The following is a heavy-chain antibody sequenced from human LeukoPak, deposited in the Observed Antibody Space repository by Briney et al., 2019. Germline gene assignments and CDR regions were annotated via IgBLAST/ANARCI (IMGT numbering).Heavy chain of an antibody. CDR3: ARQAGSIRPIVVVYDAFDI. D-gene: IGHD3-22*01. CDR2: IYPGDSDT. CDR1: GYSFTSYW. V-gene: IGHV5-51*01. J-gene: IGHJ3*02. Sequence: KAGESLKISCKGSGYSFTSYWIGWVRQMPGKGLEWMGIIYPGDSDTRYSPSFQGQVTISADKSISTAYLQWSSLKASDTAMYYCARQAGSIRPIVVVYDAFDIWGQGTMVTVSS.